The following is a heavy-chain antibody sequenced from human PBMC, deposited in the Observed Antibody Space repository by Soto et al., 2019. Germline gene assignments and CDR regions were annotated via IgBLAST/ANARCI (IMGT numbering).Heavy chain of an antibody. CDR1: GGSISSYY. V-gene: IGHV4-59*01. CDR2: IYYSGST. Sequence: QVQLQESGPGLVKPSETLSLTCTVSGGSISSYYWSWIRQPPGKGLEWIGYIYYSGSTNYNPSLKSRVTISVDTSKNQFSLKLSSVTAADTAVYYCARSLGMMTTVTTEFDPWGQGTLVTVSS. CDR3: ARSLGMMTTVTTEFDP. J-gene: IGHJ5*02. D-gene: IGHD4-17*01.